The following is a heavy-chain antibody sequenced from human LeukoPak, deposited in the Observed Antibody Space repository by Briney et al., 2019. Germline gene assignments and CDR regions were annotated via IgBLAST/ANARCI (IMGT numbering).Heavy chain of an antibody. CDR3: AGEGVLLVYGLDV. D-gene: IGHD4/OR15-4a*01. V-gene: IGHV4-59*01. CDR1: GGSISSYY. CDR2: IYYSGST. J-gene: IGHJ6*02. Sequence: SETLSLTCTVSGGSISSYYWSWIRQPPGKGLEWIGYIYYSGSTNYNPSLKSRVTISVDTSKNQFSLKLSSVTAADTAVYYCAGEGVLLVYGLDVWGQGTTVTVSS.